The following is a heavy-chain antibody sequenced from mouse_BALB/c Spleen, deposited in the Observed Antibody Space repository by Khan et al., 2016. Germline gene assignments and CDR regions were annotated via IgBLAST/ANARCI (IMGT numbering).Heavy chain of an antibody. V-gene: IGHV9-3-1*01. D-gene: IGHD2-4*01. Sequence: QIQLVQSGPELKKPGETVKISCKASGYTFTNYGMNWVKQAPGKGLKWMGWINTYTGEPTYADAFKGRFAFSLDTSASPASLQINNLKNEDTATYCCARDVITTSGASAYWGQGTLVTVSA. CDR3: ARDVITTSGASAY. CDR2: INTYTGEP. J-gene: IGHJ3*01. CDR1: GYTFTNYG.